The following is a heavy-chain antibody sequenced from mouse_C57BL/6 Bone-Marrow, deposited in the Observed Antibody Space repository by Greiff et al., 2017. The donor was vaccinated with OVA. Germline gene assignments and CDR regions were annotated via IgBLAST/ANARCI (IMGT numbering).Heavy chain of an antibody. CDR3: TTGSEVDY. CDR1: GFNIKDYY. Sequence: VQLQQSGAELVKPGASVKLSCTASGFNIKDYYMHWVKQRPEQGLEWIGWIDPENGDTEYASKFQGKATITADTSSNTAYLQLSSLTSEDTAVYYCTTGSEVDYWGQGTTLTVSS. V-gene: IGHV14-4*01. CDR2: IDPENGDT. J-gene: IGHJ2*01.